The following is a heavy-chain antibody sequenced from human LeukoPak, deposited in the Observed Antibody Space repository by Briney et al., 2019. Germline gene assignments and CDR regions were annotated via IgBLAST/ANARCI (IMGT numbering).Heavy chain of an antibody. D-gene: IGHD5-12*01. CDR1: GFTFSSYA. V-gene: IGHV3-23*01. J-gene: IGHJ4*02. CDR2: ISGSGGTT. Sequence: GGSLRLSCAASGFTFSSYAMSWVRQAPGKGLEWVSGISGSGGTTYYADSVQGRFTISRDNSKKSLFLQMSSLRAEDTAVYYCAKGDVVTAIFPLDYWGQGTLVIVSS. CDR3: AKGDVVTAIFPLDY.